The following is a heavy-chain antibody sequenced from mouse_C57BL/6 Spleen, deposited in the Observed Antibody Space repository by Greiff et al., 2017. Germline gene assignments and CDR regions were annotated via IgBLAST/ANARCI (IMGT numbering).Heavy chain of an antibody. CDR2: ISSGSSTI. Sequence: DVKLVESGGGLVKPGGSLKLSCEASGFTFSDYGMHWVRQAPEKGLEWVAYISSGSSTIYYADTVKGRFTISSDNAKNTLFLQMTRMRSEDTAMYDCARGDYYGSAGFAYWGQGTLVTVSA. J-gene: IGHJ3*01. CDR3: ARGDYYGSAGFAY. CDR1: GFTFSDYG. V-gene: IGHV5-17*01. D-gene: IGHD1-1*01.